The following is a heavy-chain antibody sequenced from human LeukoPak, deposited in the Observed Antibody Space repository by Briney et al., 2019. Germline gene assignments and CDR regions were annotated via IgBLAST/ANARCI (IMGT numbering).Heavy chain of an antibody. J-gene: IGHJ6*03. CDR1: GYTFTSYG. V-gene: IGHV1-18*01. CDR3: AREGITMVRGVIPPCYYYYMDV. Sequence: ASVKVSCKASGYTFTSYGISWVRQAPGQGLEWMGWISAYNGNTNYAQKLQGRVTMTTDTSTSTAYMELRSLRSDDTAVYYCAREGITMVRGVIPPCYYYYMDVWGKGTTVTVSS. D-gene: IGHD3-10*01. CDR2: ISAYNGNT.